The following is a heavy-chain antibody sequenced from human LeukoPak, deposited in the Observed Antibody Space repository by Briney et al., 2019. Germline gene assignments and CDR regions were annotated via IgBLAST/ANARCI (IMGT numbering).Heavy chain of an antibody. CDR2: MNPNSGNT. CDR1: GYTFPSYD. V-gene: IGHV1-8*01. J-gene: IGHJ4*02. CDR3: ARGPKWTGSYYYFDY. Sequence: GASVKVSCKTSGYTFPSYDINWVRQATGQGLEWMAWMNPNSGNTGYAQKFQGRVTITRDTSITTAYMELSSLTSEDTAVYYCARGPKWTGSYYYFDYWGQGTLVTVSS. D-gene: IGHD1-26*01.